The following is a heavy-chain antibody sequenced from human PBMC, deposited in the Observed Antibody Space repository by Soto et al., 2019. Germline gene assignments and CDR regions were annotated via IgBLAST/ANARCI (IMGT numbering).Heavy chain of an antibody. D-gene: IGHD3-10*01. J-gene: IGHJ4*02. CDR1: GGSFSGYY. CDR3: ARGLKYYYGSGSYYNVFGY. Sequence: ASETLSLTCAVYGGSFSGYYWSWIRQPPGKGLEWIGEINHSGSTNYNPSLKSRVTISVDTSKNQFSLKLSSVTAADTAVYYCARGLKYYYGSGSYYNVFGYWGQGTLVTVSS. CDR2: INHSGST. V-gene: IGHV4-34*01.